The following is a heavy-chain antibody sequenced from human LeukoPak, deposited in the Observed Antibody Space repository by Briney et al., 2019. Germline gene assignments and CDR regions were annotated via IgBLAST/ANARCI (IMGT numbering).Heavy chain of an antibody. J-gene: IGHJ4*02. V-gene: IGHV4-31*03. CDR3: ARYSGSYSGFDY. Sequence: SETLSLTCTVSGASISSGGYYWSWIRQHPGKGLEWIGYISYSGSPYYNPSLKSRVTISVDTSKNQFSLKLRSVTAADTAVYYCARYSGSYSGFDYWGQGTLVTVSS. CDR2: ISYSGSP. CDR1: GASISSGGYY. D-gene: IGHD1-26*01.